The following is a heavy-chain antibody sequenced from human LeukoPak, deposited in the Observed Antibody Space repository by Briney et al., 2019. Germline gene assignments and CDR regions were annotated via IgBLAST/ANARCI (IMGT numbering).Heavy chain of an antibody. J-gene: IGHJ4*02. Sequence: PGGSLRLSCAASGFTFSSYWMSWVRQAPGKGLEWVANIKQDGSEKYYVDSVKGRFTISRDNAKNSLYLQMNSLRAEDTAVYHCASRFCSGGSCYFDFWGQGTLVTVSS. V-gene: IGHV3-7*01. CDR2: IKQDGSEK. D-gene: IGHD2-15*01. CDR1: GFTFSSYW. CDR3: ASRFCSGGSCYFDF.